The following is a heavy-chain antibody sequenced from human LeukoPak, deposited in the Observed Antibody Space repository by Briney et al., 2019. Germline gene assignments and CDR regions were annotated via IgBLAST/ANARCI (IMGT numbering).Heavy chain of an antibody. J-gene: IGHJ6*02. Sequence: GGSLRLSCAASGFTFSDYYMSWIRQAPGKGLEWVAYTSPSTDYRSYAPSVRGRFTISRDNATNSLSLEMNSLRAEDTAVYYCARKCVNTRGEVGMDVWGQGSTVTVSS. V-gene: IGHV3-11*03. CDR1: GFTFSDYY. CDR3: ARKCVNTRGEVGMDV. D-gene: IGHD3-16*01. CDR2: TSPSTDYR.